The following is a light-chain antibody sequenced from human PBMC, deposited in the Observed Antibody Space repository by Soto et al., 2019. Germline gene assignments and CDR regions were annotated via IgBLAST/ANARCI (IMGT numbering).Light chain of an antibody. J-gene: IGKJ1*01. V-gene: IGKV3D-20*01. CDR1: QRVSGGF. CDR2: DTS. Sequence: EIVLTQSPGTLSLSPGERATLYCGASQRVSGGFLAWYQQKPGLAPRLILYDTSFRATGIPDRFSGSGSGTEFTLTIRRLDPEDFAVYYCQQYGSSPSFGQGTKVDIK. CDR3: QQYGSSPS.